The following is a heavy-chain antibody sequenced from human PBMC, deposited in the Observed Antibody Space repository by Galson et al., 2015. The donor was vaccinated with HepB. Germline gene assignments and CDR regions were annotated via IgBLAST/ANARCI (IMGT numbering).Heavy chain of an antibody. CDR1: GGSISSYY. CDR2: IYYSGST. D-gene: IGHD3/OR15-3a*01. Sequence: ETLSLTCTVSGGSISSYYWSWIRQPPGKGLEWIGYIYYSGSTNYNPSLKSRVTISVDTSKNQFSLKLSSVTAADTAVYYCARDYSRTGSDNWFDPWGQGTLVTVSS. CDR3: ARDYSRTGSDNWFDP. V-gene: IGHV4-59*01. J-gene: IGHJ5*02.